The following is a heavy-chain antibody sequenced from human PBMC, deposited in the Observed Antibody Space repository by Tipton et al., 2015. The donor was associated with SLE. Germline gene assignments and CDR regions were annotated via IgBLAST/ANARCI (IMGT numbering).Heavy chain of an antibody. CDR1: GSSIRSNY. J-gene: IGHJ2*01. Sequence: TLSLTCTVSGSSIRSNYWSWIRQPPGKGLEWIGYIYTSGSTNYNPSLTSRVTISVDTSKNQFSLKLSSMTAADTAMYYCVRDPQGYYYDSRGYFDLWGRGTLVTVSS. V-gene: IGHV4-4*08. CDR2: IYTSGST. CDR3: VRDPQGYYYDSRGYFDL. D-gene: IGHD3-22*01.